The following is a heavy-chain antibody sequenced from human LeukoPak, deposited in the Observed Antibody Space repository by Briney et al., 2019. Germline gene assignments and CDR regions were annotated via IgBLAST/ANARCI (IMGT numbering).Heavy chain of an antibody. D-gene: IGHD3-22*01. V-gene: IGHV4-30-4*08. CDR1: GGSISSGDYY. Sequence: SETLSLTCTVSGGSISSGDYYWSWIRQPPRKGLEWIGYIYYSGSTYYNPSLKSRVTISVDTSKNQFSLKLSSVTAADTAVYYCAREVYYYDSSGYYDDYWGQGTLVTVSS. CDR3: AREVYYYDSSGYYDDY. CDR2: IYYSGST. J-gene: IGHJ4*02.